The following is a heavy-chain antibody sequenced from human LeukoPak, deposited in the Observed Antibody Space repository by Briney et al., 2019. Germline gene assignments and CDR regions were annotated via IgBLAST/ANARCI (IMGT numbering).Heavy chain of an antibody. CDR3: AKRGVVIRVILVGFHKEAYYFDS. V-gene: IGHV3-23*01. CDR2: ISGGGGGT. J-gene: IGHJ4*02. Sequence: GGSLRLSCAVSGITLSNYGMSWVRRAPGKGLEWVAGISGGGGGTSYADSVKGRFIISRDNPKNTLYLQMDSLRAEDTAVYFCAKRGVVIRVILVGFHKEAYYFDSWGQGALVTVSS. D-gene: IGHD3-22*01. CDR1: GITLSNYG.